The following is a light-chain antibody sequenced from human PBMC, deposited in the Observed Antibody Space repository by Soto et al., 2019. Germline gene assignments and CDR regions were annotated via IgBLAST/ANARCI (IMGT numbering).Light chain of an antibody. J-gene: IGKJ4*01. Sequence: EMVLTQSPGTLSLSPGERASLLCRASQSVSSSYLAWYQQKPGQAPRLLIYGASSRATGIPDRFSGSGSGTDFTLTISSLEPEDFAVYYCQQRSNWPLTFGGGTKVDIK. CDR1: QSVSSSY. CDR3: QQRSNWPLT. CDR2: GAS. V-gene: IGKV3D-20*02.